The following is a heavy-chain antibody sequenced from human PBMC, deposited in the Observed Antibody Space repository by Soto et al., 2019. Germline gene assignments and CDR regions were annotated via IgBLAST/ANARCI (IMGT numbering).Heavy chain of an antibody. CDR1: GFTFSSYA. J-gene: IGHJ6*02. Sequence: PGGSLRLSCAASGFTFSSYAMSWVRQAPGKGLEWVSAISGSGGSTYYADSVKGRFIISRDNSKNTLYLQMNSLRAEDTAVYYCAKFRLSLVPNRLTIATAYYYGMDVWGQGTTVTVSS. D-gene: IGHD4-4*01. V-gene: IGHV3-23*01. CDR3: AKFRLSLVPNRLTIATAYYYGMDV. CDR2: ISGSGGST.